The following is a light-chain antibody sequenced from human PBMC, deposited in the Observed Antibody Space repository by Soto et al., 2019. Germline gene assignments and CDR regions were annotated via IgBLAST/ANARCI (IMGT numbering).Light chain of an antibody. V-gene: IGLV1-40*01. Sequence: QSVLAQPPSVSGAPGQRVTISCTGSSSNIGAGYDVHWYQQFPGTAPKLLIYGSSNRPSGVPDRFSGSKSGSSASLAITGLQSEDEADYYCQSYDSSVSGRHVVFGGGTQLPVL. CDR2: GSS. CDR1: SSNIGAGYD. J-gene: IGLJ2*01. CDR3: QSYDSSVSGRHVV.